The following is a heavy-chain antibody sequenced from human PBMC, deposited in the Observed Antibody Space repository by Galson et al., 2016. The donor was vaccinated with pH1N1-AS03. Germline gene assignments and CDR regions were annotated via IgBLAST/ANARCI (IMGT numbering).Heavy chain of an antibody. Sequence: ETLSLTCTVSDGSISRHSWRWIRQPPGKGLEWIAYIYYDGSTNYNPSLKSRVTMSVDPSKNQFSLSLSSVTTADTAVYYCARDGETFDHWGQGTLVTVSS. V-gene: IGHV4-59*11. J-gene: IGHJ4*02. CDR3: ARDGETFDH. CDR2: IYYDGST. CDR1: DGSISRHS.